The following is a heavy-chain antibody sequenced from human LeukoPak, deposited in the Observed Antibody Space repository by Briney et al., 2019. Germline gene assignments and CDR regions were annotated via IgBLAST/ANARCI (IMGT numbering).Heavy chain of an antibody. CDR2: INSDGSST. Sequence: GGSLRLSCAASGFTFSSYWMHWVRQAPGKGLVRVSRINSDGSSTSYADSVKGRFTISRDNAKNTLYLQMNSLRAEDTAVYYCVRMVRGVYYFDYWGQGTLVTVSS. D-gene: IGHD3-10*01. J-gene: IGHJ4*02. CDR1: GFTFSSYW. V-gene: IGHV3-74*01. CDR3: VRMVRGVYYFDY.